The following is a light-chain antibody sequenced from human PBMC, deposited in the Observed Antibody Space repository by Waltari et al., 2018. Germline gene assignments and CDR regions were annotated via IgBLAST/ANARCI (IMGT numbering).Light chain of an antibody. V-gene: IGLV2-14*01. CDR1: SSDVGGYNY. CDR2: DVS. Sequence: QSALTQPASVSGSPGQSITISCTGTSSDVGGYNYVSWYQQHPGKAPKLMIYDVSKRPSGVSNRFSRSKSGNTASLTISGLQAEDEADYYCSSYTSSSTLVFGGGTKLTVL. CDR3: SSYTSSSTLV. J-gene: IGLJ2*01.